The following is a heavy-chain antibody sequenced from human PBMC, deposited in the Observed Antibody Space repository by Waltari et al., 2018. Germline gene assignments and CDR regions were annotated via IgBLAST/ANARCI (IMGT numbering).Heavy chain of an antibody. Sequence: QVQLQESGPGLVKPSETLSLTCAVSGYSISRGYYWGWIRQPPGKGLEWIGSIYHSGSTYYNPSLKSRVTISVDTSKNQFSLKLSSVTAADTAVYYCARHGNLAATDYWGQGTLVTVSS. D-gene: IGHD6-19*01. CDR1: GYSISRGYY. CDR3: ARHGNLAATDY. J-gene: IGHJ4*02. CDR2: IYHSGST. V-gene: IGHV4-38-2*01.